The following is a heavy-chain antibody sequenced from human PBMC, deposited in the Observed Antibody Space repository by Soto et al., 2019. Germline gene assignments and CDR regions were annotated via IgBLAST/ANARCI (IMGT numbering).Heavy chain of an antibody. CDR2: ISSNGHST. Sequence: PGGSLRLSCAASGFTFSNYAMHWVRQAPGKGLEYVSTISSNGHSTDYANSVKGRFTISRDNSMNTLYLQMGSPRAEDMAVYYCARGSNAYHFDYWGQGTLVTVSS. J-gene: IGHJ4*02. V-gene: IGHV3-64*01. CDR1: GFTFSNYA. D-gene: IGHD2-2*01. CDR3: ARGSNAYHFDY.